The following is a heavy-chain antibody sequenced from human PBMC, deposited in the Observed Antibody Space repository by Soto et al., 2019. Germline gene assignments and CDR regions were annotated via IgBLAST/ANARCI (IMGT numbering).Heavy chain of an antibody. J-gene: IGHJ6*02. CDR3: ARDYFLKPRLRFLEWLDYGMDV. V-gene: IGHV3-7*05. D-gene: IGHD3-3*01. CDR1: GFTFSSYW. CDR2: IKQDGSEK. Sequence: GGSLRLSCAASGFTFSSYWMSWVRQAPGKGLEWVANIKQDGSEKYYVDSVKGRFTISRDNAKNSLYLQMNSLRAEDTAVYYCARDYFLKPRLRFLEWLDYGMDVWGQGTTVTVSS.